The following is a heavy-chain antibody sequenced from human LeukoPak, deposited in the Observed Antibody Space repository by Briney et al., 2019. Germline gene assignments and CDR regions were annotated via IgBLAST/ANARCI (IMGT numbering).Heavy chain of an antibody. J-gene: IGHJ4*02. D-gene: IGHD3-10*01. CDR3: ARQSSYLVRGVITPFDY. Sequence: PSETLSLTCAVYGGSFSGYYWSWIRRPPGKGLEWIGSIYYSGSTYYSPYLKSRVTISVDTSKNQFSLKLSSVTAADTAVYYCARQSSYLVRGVITPFDYWGQGTLVTVSS. V-gene: IGHV4-34*01. CDR1: GGSFSGYY. CDR2: IYYSGST.